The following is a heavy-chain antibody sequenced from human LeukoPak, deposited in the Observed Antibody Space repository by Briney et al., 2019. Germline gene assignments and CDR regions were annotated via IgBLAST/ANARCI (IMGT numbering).Heavy chain of an antibody. D-gene: IGHD3-10*01. CDR3: ARDQDYSNPAI. CDR1: GXSISSGGYY. CDR2: IYYSGST. Sequence: SETLSLTWTVSGXSISSGGYYWSWIRQHPGRGLEWIGYIYYSGSTYYNPSLKSRVTISVDTSKNQFSLKLSSVTAADTAVYYCARDQDYSNPAIWGQGTMVTVSS. J-gene: IGHJ3*02. V-gene: IGHV4-31*02.